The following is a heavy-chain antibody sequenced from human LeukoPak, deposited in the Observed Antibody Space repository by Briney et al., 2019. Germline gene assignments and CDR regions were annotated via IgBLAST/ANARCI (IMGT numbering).Heavy chain of an antibody. CDR2: INSDGSST. J-gene: IGHJ6*03. Sequence: GGSLRLSCAASGFTFSSYWTHWVRQAPGKGLVWVSRINSDGSSTSYADSVKGRFTISRDNAKNTLYLQMNSLRAEDTAVYYCARDTMVRGVANYYMDVWGKGTTVTISS. CDR3: ARDTMVRGVANYYMDV. CDR1: GFTFSSYW. D-gene: IGHD3-10*01. V-gene: IGHV3-74*01.